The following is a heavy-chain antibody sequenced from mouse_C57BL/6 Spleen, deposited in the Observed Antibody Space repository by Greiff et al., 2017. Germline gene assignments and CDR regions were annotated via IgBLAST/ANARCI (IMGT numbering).Heavy chain of an antibody. J-gene: IGHJ1*03. CDR1: GYTFTDYN. Sequence: VQLKESGPELVKPGASVKIPCKASGYTFTDYNMDWVKQSHGKSLEWIGDINPNNGGTIYNQKFKGKATLTVDKSSSTAYMELRSLTSEDTAVYYCARWGGYPLYWYFDVWGTGTTVTVSS. V-gene: IGHV1-18*01. CDR3: ARWGGYPLYWYFDV. CDR2: INPNNGGT. D-gene: IGHD2-2*01.